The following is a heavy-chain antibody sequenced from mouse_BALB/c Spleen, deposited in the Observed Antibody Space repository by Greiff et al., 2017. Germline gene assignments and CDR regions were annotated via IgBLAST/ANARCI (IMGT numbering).Heavy chain of an antibody. V-gene: IGHV5-17*02. D-gene: IGHD1-2*01. CDR3: ARSSTATKAMDY. Sequence: EVQLVESGGGLVQPGGSRKLSCAASGFTFSSFGMHWVRQAPEKGLEWVAYISSGSSTIYYADTVKGRFTISRDNPKNTLFLQMTSLRSEDTAMYYCARSSTATKAMDYWGQGTSVTVSS. J-gene: IGHJ4*01. CDR2: ISSGSSTI. CDR1: GFTFSSFG.